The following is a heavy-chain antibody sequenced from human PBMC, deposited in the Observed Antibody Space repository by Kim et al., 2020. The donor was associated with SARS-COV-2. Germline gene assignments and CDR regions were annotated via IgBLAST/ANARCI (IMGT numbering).Heavy chain of an antibody. CDR1: GYTFTGYY. Sequence: ASVKVSCKASGYTFTGYYMHWVRQAPGQGLEWMGWINPNSGGTNYAQKFQGWVTMTRDTSISTAYMELSRLRSDDTAVYYCARAHRPALSAYCSGGSCHTWFDPWGQGTLVTVSS. D-gene: IGHD2-15*01. CDR3: ARAHRPALSAYCSGGSCHTWFDP. CDR2: INPNSGGT. V-gene: IGHV1-2*04. J-gene: IGHJ5*02.